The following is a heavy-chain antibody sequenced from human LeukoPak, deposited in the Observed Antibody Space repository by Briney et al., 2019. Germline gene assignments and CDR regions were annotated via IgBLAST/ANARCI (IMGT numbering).Heavy chain of an antibody. CDR1: GGSISSYY. D-gene: IGHD4-17*01. CDR2: IYYSGST. V-gene: IGHV4-59*01. Sequence: SETLSLTCTVSGGSISSYYWSWIRQPPGKGLEWTGYIYYSGSTNYNPSLKSRVTISVDTSKNQFSLKLSSVTAADTAVYYCARDTVTGGMDVWGQGTTVTVSS. J-gene: IGHJ6*02. CDR3: ARDTVTGGMDV.